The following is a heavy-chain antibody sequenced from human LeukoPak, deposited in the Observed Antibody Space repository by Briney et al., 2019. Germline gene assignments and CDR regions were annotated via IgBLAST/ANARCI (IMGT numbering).Heavy chain of an antibody. D-gene: IGHD3-10*01. J-gene: IGHJ4*02. Sequence: PGGSLRLSCAASGFTFSTAWMSWVRQAPGKGLEWVDRFKSKTDGETTDYAAPVKGRFTISREDSKNTLYLQMNSLKTEDTAVYYCSTSLWFGELLSDYWGQGTLVTVSS. CDR2: FKSKTDGETT. CDR1: GFTFSTAW. CDR3: STSLWFGELLSDY. V-gene: IGHV3-15*01.